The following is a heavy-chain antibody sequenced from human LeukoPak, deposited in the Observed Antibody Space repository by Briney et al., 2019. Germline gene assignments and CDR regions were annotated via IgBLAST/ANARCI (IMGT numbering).Heavy chain of an antibody. CDR1: GYSISSGYY. Sequence: PSETLSLTCAVSGYSISSGYYWGWIRQPPGKGLEWIGSIYHSGSTYYNPSLKSRVTISVDTSKNQFSLKLSSVTAADTAVYYCARPTYISSVTPGSWFDPWGQGTLVTVSS. CDR2: IYHSGST. CDR3: ARPTYISSVTPGSWFDP. V-gene: IGHV4-38-2*01. J-gene: IGHJ5*02. D-gene: IGHD4-11*01.